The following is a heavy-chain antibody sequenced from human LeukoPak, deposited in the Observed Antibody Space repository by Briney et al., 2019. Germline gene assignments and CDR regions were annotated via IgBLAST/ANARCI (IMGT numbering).Heavy chain of an antibody. CDR2: INHSGST. CDR3: ARHSSGWYWFDP. D-gene: IGHD6-19*01. CDR1: GGSFSGYY. J-gene: IGHJ5*02. Sequence: SETLSLTCAVYGGSFSGYYWSWIRQPPGKGLEWIGEINHSGSTNYNPSLKSRVTISVGTSKNQFSLKLSSGTAADTAVYYCARHSSGWYWFDPWGQGTLVTVSS. V-gene: IGHV4-34*01.